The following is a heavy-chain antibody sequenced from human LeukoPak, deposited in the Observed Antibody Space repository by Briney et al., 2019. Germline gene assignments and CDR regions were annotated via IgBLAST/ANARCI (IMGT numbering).Heavy chain of an antibody. CDR3: ARPVPGEGAFDI. V-gene: IGHV4-4*09. Sequence: SETLSLTCTVSGGSISSYYWSWIRQPPGKGLEWIGYIYTSGSTNYNPSLKSRVTISVDTSKNQFSLKLSSVTAADTAVYYCARPVPGEGAFDIWGQGTMVTVSP. CDR2: IYTSGST. CDR1: GGSISSYY. J-gene: IGHJ3*02. D-gene: IGHD2-2*01.